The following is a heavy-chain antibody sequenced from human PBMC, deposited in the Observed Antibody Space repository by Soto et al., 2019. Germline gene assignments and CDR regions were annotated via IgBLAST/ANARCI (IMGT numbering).Heavy chain of an antibody. V-gene: IGHV4-61*01. D-gene: IGHD5-12*01. CDR3: ARDGYKKNWLDP. Sequence: TLSLTCTVSGGSVSSGSYYWSWIRQPPGKGLEWIGYIYYSGSTNYNPSLKSRVTISVDTSKNQFSLKLSSVTAADTAVYYCARDGYKKNWLDPWGQGTLVTVYS. CDR1: GGSVSSGSYY. CDR2: IYYSGST. J-gene: IGHJ5*02.